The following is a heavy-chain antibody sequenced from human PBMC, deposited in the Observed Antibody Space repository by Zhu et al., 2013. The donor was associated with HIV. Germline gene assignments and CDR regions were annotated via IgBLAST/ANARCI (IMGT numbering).Heavy chain of an antibody. V-gene: IGHV3-73*02. CDR1: GFTFSGSA. J-gene: IGHJ4*02. D-gene: IGHD4-17*01. Sequence: EVQLVESGGGLVQPGGSLKLSCAASGFTFSGSAMHWVRQASGKGLEWVGRIRTKGHSYATEYAAPMKGRFTISRDDSKNTAYLQMNSLKTEDTAVYYCSRRPDYGDPNWDYWGQGNPGHRLL. CDR2: IRTKGHSYAT. CDR3: SRRPDYGDPNWDY.